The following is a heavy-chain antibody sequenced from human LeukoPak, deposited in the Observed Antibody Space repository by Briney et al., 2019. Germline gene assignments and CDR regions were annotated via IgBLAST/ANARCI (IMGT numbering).Heavy chain of an antibody. V-gene: IGHV3-21*01. CDR2: ITSSDTYI. Sequence: GGSLRLFRAASGFTFTSYSMNWVRQAPGKGLEWVSSITSSDTYIYYADSVRGRFTISRDNAKNSLYLQMNSLRAEDTAVYYCARDMGGYCSGGSCYSGWFDSWGQGTLVTVSS. J-gene: IGHJ5*01. CDR1: GFTFTSYS. D-gene: IGHD2-15*01. CDR3: ARDMGGYCSGGSCYSGWFDS.